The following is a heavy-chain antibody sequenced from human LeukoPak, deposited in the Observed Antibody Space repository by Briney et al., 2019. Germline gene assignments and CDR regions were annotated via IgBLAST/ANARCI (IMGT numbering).Heavy chain of an antibody. CDR3: ARTGIDYCDYGPLDY. D-gene: IGHD4-17*01. V-gene: IGHV1-18*01. Sequence: GASVKVSCKASGYTFTKYGITWVRQAPGQGPEWVGWISAYNGHTESAQKFQGRVTMTTDTSTNTAYMELRSLRSDDTAVYYCARTGIDYCDYGPLDYWSQGSLVTVSS. CDR1: GYTFTKYG. J-gene: IGHJ4*02. CDR2: ISAYNGHT.